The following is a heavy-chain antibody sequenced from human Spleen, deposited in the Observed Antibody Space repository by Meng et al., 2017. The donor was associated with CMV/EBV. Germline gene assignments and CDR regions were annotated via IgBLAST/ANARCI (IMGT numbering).Heavy chain of an antibody. CDR2: ISSSGSTI. J-gene: IGHJ6*02. V-gene: IGHV3-11*01. D-gene: IGHD3-10*01. Sequence: CAASGFTFSDYYMSWIRQAPGKGLEWVSYISSSGSTIYYADSVKGRFTISRDNAKNSLYLQMNSLRAEDTAVYYCASSYGSGSGMDVWGQGTTVTVSS. CDR3: ASSYGSGSGMDV. CDR1: GFTFSDYY.